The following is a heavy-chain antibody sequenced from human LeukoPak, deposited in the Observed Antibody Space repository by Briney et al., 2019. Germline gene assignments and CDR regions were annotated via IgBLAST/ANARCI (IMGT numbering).Heavy chain of an antibody. CDR3: ARDWSGIAVNHFDY. CDR2: ISYDGSNK. CDR1: GFTFSSYA. J-gene: IGHJ4*02. D-gene: IGHD6-19*01. Sequence: GGSLRLSCAASGFTFSSYAMHWVRQAPGKGLEWVAVISYDGSNKYYADSVKGRFTISRDNSKNTLYLQMNSLRAEDTAVYYCARDWSGIAVNHFDYWGQGTLVTVSS. V-gene: IGHV3-30*04.